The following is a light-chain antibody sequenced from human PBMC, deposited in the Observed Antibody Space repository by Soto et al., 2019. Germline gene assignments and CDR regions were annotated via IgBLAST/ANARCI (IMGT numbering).Light chain of an antibody. Sequence: EIGVTQSPATLSVSPGEGATLSCRASQNVNSRLAWYQHKPGQAPRLLIYRASTRAAGIPARFSGSGSGTEFTLIISNVQSEDSALYYCQQCQSWPWTFGQGTKV. CDR1: QNVNSR. CDR2: RAS. J-gene: IGKJ1*01. CDR3: QQCQSWPWT. V-gene: IGKV3-15*01.